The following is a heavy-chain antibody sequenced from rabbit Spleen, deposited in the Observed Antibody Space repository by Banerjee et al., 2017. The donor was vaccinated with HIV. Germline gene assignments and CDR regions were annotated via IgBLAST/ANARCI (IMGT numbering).Heavy chain of an antibody. CDR3: ARDLVGVIGWNFYL. CDR2: INVATGKP. CDR1: GFSFGDRDV. Sequence: QSLEESGGGLVQPEGSLTLTCTASGFSFGDRDVMCLVRQAPGKGLEWIACINVATGKPVYATWAKGRFTISRTSSTTVTLRMTSLTAADTATYFCARDLVGVIGWNFYLWGPGTLVTVS. D-gene: IGHD1-1*01. V-gene: IGHV1S40*01. J-gene: IGHJ4*01.